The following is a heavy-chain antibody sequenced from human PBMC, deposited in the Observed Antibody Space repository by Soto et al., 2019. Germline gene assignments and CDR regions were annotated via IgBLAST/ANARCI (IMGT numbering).Heavy chain of an antibody. CDR3: ARHGQLALFGQ. CDR2: IDPSDSYI. Sequence: PGESLKISCQGSGYSFPSYWISWVRQMPGKGLQWMGRIDPSDSYINYSPSFEGHVNISIDKSINTAYLQWSSLKASDTAIYYCARHGQLALFGQWGQGTLVTVSS. J-gene: IGHJ4*02. CDR1: GYSFPSYW. V-gene: IGHV5-10-1*01. D-gene: IGHD6-6*01.